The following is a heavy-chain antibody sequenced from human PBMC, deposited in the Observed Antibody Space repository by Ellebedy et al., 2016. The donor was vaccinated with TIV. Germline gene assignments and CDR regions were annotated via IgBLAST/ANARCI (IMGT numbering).Heavy chain of an antibody. Sequence: AASVKVSCKTSGYTLSGYYMHWVRQAPGQGLEWMGWINPISGDTKYAQKFQGRVTMTRDTSITTAYMELSRLRTDDTAVSYCARDPETAMIKGDYWGQGTLVTVSS. J-gene: IGHJ4*02. V-gene: IGHV1-2*02. CDR3: ARDPETAMIKGDY. D-gene: IGHD5-18*01. CDR2: INPISGDT. CDR1: GYTLSGYY.